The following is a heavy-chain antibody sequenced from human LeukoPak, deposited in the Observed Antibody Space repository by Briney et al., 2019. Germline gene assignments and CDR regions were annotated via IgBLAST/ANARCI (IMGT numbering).Heavy chain of an antibody. CDR3: AKDGTPLHYYDSSGYFYFDY. D-gene: IGHD3-22*01. CDR2: ISYDGSNK. V-gene: IGHV3-30*18. CDR1: GFTFSSYG. Sequence: PGGSLRLSCAASGFTFSSYGMHWVRQAPGKGLEWVAVISYDGSNKYYADSVKGRFTISRDDSKNTLYLQMNSLRAEDTAVYYCAKDGTPLHYYDSSGYFYFDYWGQGTLVTVSS. J-gene: IGHJ4*02.